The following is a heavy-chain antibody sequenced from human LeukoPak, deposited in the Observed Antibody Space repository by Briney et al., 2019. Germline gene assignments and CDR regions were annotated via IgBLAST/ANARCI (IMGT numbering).Heavy chain of an antibody. CDR1: GFTFSNYA. D-gene: IGHD6-13*01. V-gene: IGHV3-23*01. CDR2: ISGSGFST. Sequence: GGSLRLSFAASGFTFSNYAMNWVRQAPGKGLEWVSAISGSGFSTYYADSVKGRFTISRNNSKNTLYLQMNSLRAEDTAVYYCAKGPTAVAPWGQGTLVTVSS. J-gene: IGHJ5*02. CDR3: AKGPTAVAP.